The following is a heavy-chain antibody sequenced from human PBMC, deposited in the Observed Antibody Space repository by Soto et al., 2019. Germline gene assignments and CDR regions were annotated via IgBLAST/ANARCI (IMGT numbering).Heavy chain of an antibody. CDR3: LRDGYNESNYYYYGMDV. CDR2: ISYDGSNK. V-gene: IGHV3-30-3*01. D-gene: IGHD5-12*01. J-gene: IGHJ6*02. Sequence: QVQLVESGGGVVQPGRSLRLSCAASGFTFSSYAMHWVRQAPGKGLEWVAVISYDGSNKYYADSVKGRFTISRDNSKNTLYLQMNSMRAEDTAVYYCLRDGYNESNYYYYGMDVWGQGTTVTVSS. CDR1: GFTFSSYA.